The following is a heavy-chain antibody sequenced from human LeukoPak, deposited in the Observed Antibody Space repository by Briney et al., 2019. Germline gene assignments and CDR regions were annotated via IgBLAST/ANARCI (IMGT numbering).Heavy chain of an antibody. J-gene: IGHJ4*02. V-gene: IGHV5-10-1*01. Sequence: PGESLRISCKGSGDSFTSYWISWVRQMPGKGMEWMGRIDPSDSYTNYSPSFQGHVTISADKSISTAYLQWSSLKASDTAMYYCARQYCSSTSCQVVDYWGQGTLVTVSS. CDR1: GDSFTSYW. D-gene: IGHD2-2*01. CDR2: IDPSDSYT. CDR3: ARQYCSSTSCQVVDY.